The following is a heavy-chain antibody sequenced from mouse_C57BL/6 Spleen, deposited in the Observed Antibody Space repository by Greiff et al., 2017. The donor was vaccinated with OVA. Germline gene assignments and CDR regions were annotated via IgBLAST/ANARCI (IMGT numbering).Heavy chain of an antibody. D-gene: IGHD2-4*01. CDR1: GYTFTDYE. CDR3: TRSGYDYDGAFDY. CDR2: IDPETGGT. Sequence: QVQLQQSGAELVRPGASVTLSCKASGYTFTDYEMHWVKQTPVHGLEWIGAIDPETGGTAYTQKFKGKAILTADKSSSTAYMELRSLTSEDPAVYYCTRSGYDYDGAFDYWGQGTTLTVSS. J-gene: IGHJ2*01. V-gene: IGHV1-15*01.